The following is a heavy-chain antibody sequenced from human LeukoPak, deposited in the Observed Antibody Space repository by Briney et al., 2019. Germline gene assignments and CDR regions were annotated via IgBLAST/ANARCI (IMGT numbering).Heavy chain of an antibody. J-gene: IGHJ4*02. CDR2: IYHSGNT. CDR1: GYSISSGYY. Sequence: SETLSLTCTVSGYSISSGYYWGWIRQPPGKGLEWIGSIYHSGNTYYNPSLKSRVTISVDTSKNQFSLKLSSVTAADTAVYYCARGHHYDSTHLDYWGQGTLVTVSS. CDR3: ARGHHYDSTHLDY. D-gene: IGHD3-22*01. V-gene: IGHV4-38-2*02.